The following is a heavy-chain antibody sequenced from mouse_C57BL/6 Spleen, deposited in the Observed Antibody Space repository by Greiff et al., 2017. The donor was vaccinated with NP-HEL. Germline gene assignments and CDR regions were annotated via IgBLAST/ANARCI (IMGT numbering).Heavy chain of an antibody. CDR1: GFTFSSYA. D-gene: IGHD2-4*01. V-gene: IGHV5-4*01. CDR3: ARDRLIYYDYDWFAY. J-gene: IGHJ3*01. Sequence: DVMLVESGGGLVKPGGSLKLSCAASGFTFSSYAMSWVRQTPEKRLEWVATISDGGSYTYYPDNVKGRFTISRDNAKNNLYLQMSHLKSEDTAMYYCARDRLIYYDYDWFAYWGQGTLVTVSA. CDR2: ISDGGSYT.